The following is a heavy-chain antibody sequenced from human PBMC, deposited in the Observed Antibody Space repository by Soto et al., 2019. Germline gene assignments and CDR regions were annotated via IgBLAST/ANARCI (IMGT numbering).Heavy chain of an antibody. CDR2: ISGGGGSS. D-gene: IGHD2-15*01. V-gene: IGHV3-23*01. CDR1: GFTFSNYA. CDR3: AKGGCSGGSCYPLDY. J-gene: IGHJ4*02. Sequence: EVQLLESGGGLVQPGGSLRLSCAAAGFTFSNYAMSWVHQAPGQRLEWVSTISGGGGSSYHADSVKGRFTISRDNSKNTLYLQMKSLRVEDTAVYYCAKGGCSGGSCYPLDYWGQGTLVTVS.